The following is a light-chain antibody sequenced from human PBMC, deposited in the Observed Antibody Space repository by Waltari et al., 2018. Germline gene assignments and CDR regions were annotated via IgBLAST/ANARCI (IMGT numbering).Light chain of an antibody. CDR1: SSDVGGYNY. J-gene: IGLJ2*01. V-gene: IGLV2-14*01. CDR2: EVI. Sequence: QSALTQPASVAGSPGQSITISCTGTSSDVGGYNYVSWYQQFPGKAPKLLIYEVINRPSGISNRFSGSKSGNTASLAISGLQAEDEADYYCSSYTSSSTLVFGGGTK. CDR3: SSYTSSSTLV.